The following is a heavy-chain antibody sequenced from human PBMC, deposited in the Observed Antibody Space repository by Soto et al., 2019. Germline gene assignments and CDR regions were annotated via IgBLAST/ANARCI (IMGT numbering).Heavy chain of an antibody. Sequence: PGESMKISCNGSGYSFTSYWICWVRQMPWKGLEWMGIIYPGDSDTRYSPSFQGQVTISADKSISTAYLQWSSLKASDTAMYYCARHESSPHFGAFDIWGQGTMVTVSS. J-gene: IGHJ3*02. CDR3: ARHESSPHFGAFDI. CDR1: GYSFTSYW. D-gene: IGHD3-10*01. CDR2: IYPGDSDT. V-gene: IGHV5-51*01.